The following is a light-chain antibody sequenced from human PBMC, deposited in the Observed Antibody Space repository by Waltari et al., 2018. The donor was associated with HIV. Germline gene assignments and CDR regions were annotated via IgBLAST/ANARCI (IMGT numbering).Light chain of an antibody. J-gene: IGLJ1*01. CDR2: DVN. V-gene: IGLV2-14*03. CDR1: SGDIGTYKY. CDR3: CSYTVNSTGV. Sequence: QSALTQPASVSGSPGQSIALSCTGTSGDIGTYKYVSWYQQHTGKVPKLIIYDVNVRPSGGSDRFSGSKSGKTATLTISGLHSDDEADYYCCSYTVNSTGVFGAGTKITV.